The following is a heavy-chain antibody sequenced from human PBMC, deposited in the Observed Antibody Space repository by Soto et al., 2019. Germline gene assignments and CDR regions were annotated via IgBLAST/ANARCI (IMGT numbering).Heavy chain of an antibody. Sequence: SGESLKISCKGSGYSFTSYWIGWVRQMPGKGLEWMGIIYPGDSDTRYSPSFQGQVTISADKSISTAYLQWSSLKASDTAMYYCARGGEAAAGNVWFDPWGQGTLVTVSS. CDR3: ARGGEAAAGNVWFDP. CDR1: GYSFTSYW. V-gene: IGHV5-51*01. CDR2: IYPGDSDT. D-gene: IGHD6-13*01. J-gene: IGHJ5*02.